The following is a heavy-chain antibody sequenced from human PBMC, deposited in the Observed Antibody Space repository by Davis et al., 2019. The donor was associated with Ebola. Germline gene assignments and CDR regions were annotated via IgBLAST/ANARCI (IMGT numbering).Heavy chain of an antibody. Sequence: SETLSLTCTVSGGSIISSSSYWGWIRQPPRKGLEWIGSIYYSGTTHYNPSLKSRVTMSVGTSKNQFSLKLSSVTAADTAVYYCVGVNYYGMDVWGQGTTVTVSS. CDR1: GGSIISSSSY. D-gene: IGHD3-16*01. CDR2: IYYSGTT. CDR3: VGVNYYGMDV. J-gene: IGHJ6*02. V-gene: IGHV4-39*01.